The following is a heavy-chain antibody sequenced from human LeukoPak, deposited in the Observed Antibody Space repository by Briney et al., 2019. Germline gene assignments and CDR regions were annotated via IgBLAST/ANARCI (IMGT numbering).Heavy chain of an antibody. Sequence: GGSLRLSCSASGFTFSVYAIHWVRQAPGKGLEYVSTIISNGGSTYYADSVKGRFSISRDNSKNTVSLQMSSLRAEDTALYYCVKDGLAFCGGDCYSYFDYWGQGTLVTVSS. D-gene: IGHD2-21*02. V-gene: IGHV3-64D*06. CDR1: GFTFSVYA. J-gene: IGHJ4*02. CDR3: VKDGLAFCGGDCYSYFDY. CDR2: IISNGGST.